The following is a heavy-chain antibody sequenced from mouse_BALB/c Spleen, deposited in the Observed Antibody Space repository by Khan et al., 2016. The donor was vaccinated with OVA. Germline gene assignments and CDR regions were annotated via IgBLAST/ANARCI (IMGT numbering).Heavy chain of an antibody. CDR1: GFSLNSYG. CDR3: AKFTPDYYSMDY. Sequence: QVQLKESGPGLVAPSQSLSITCTVSGFSLNSYGVNWVRQPPGKGLEWLGVIWGDGSTTYHSALISRMIISQDNSKSQVFLKLNSRQTDYTATYDCAKFTPDYYSMDYWGQGTSVTVSS. V-gene: IGHV2-3*01. D-gene: IGHD1-1*01. CDR2: IWGDGST. J-gene: IGHJ4*01.